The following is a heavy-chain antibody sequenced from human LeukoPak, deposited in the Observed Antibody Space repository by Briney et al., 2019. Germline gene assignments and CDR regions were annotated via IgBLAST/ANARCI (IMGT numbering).Heavy chain of an antibody. CDR1: GFTFSGYS. CDR2: ISSSSSTI. CDR3: ARVLNSLAAAGTFDY. D-gene: IGHD6-13*01. Sequence: GGSLRLSCAASGFTFSGYSMNWVRQAPGKGLEWVSYISSSSSTIYYADSVKGRFTISRDNAKNSLYLQMNSLRAEDTAVYYCARVLNSLAAAGTFDYWGQGTLVTVSS. V-gene: IGHV3-48*01. J-gene: IGHJ4*02.